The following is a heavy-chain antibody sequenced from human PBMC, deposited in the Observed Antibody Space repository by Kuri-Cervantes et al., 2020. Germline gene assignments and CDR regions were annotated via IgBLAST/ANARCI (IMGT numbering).Heavy chain of an antibody. CDR3: ARGGGALTTEDGMDV. CDR1: GYTFTGYY. Sequence: ASVKVSCKASGYTFTGYYMHWVRQAPGQGLEWMGIINPSGGSTSYAQKFQGRVTMTRDTSTSTVYMELSSLRSEDTAVYYCARGGGALTTEDGMDVWGQGTTVTVSS. D-gene: IGHD4-11*01. V-gene: IGHV1-46*01. J-gene: IGHJ6*02. CDR2: INPSGGST.